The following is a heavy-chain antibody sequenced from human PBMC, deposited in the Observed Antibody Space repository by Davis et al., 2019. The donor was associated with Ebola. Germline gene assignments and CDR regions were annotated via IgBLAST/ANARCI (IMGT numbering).Heavy chain of an antibody. CDR2: IYHSGST. J-gene: IGHJ6*02. CDR3: ATTVVPAAIYGMDV. Sequence: SETLSLTCAASGGSISSSNWWRWVRQPPGKGLEWIGEIYHSGSTNYNPSLKSRVTISVDKSKNQFSLKLSSVTAADTAVYYCATTVVPAAIYGMDVWGQGTTVTVSS. V-gene: IGHV4-4*02. CDR1: GGSISSSNW. D-gene: IGHD2-2*01.